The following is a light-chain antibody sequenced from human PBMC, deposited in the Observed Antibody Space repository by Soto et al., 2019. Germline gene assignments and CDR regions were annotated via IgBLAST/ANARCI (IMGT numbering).Light chain of an antibody. CDR1: SSDIGGYNY. CDR2: DVS. V-gene: IGLV2-14*03. CDR3: SSYTTGGTYV. Sequence: QSVLTQPASVSGSPGQSITISCTGTSSDIGGYNYVSWYQQHPGKAPKLMIYDVSNRPSGVSNRLSGSKSGNTASLTISGLQAEDEADYYCSSYTTGGTYVFGTGTKVTVL. J-gene: IGLJ1*01.